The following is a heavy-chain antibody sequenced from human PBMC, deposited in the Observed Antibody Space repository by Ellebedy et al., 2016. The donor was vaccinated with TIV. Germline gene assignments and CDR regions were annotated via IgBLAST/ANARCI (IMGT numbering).Heavy chain of an antibody. CDR1: GFTFSSYW. Sequence: GGSLRLXXAASGFTFSSYWMQWIRQAPGKGLEWVANIKQDGSAKYYVDSVKGRFTISRDNAKNSVYLQMNNLGAEDTAVYYCARRYMDVWGRGTTVTVSS. CDR2: IKQDGSAK. CDR3: ARRYMDV. J-gene: IGHJ6*03. V-gene: IGHV3-7*01.